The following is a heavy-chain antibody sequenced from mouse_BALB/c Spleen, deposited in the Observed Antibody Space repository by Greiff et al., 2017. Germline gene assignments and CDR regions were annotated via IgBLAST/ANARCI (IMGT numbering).Heavy chain of an antibody. CDR1: GYTFTSYW. V-gene: IGHV1-7*01. CDR2: INPSTGYT. J-gene: IGHJ2*01. Sequence: QVQLQQSGAELAKPGASVKMSCKASGYTFTSYWMHWVKQRPGQGLEWIGYINPSTGYTEYNQKFKDKATWTADKSSSTVYMQLSSLTSEDSAVYYCARTGGLLLAYWGQGTTLTVSS. D-gene: IGHD1-1*01. CDR3: ARTGGLLLAY.